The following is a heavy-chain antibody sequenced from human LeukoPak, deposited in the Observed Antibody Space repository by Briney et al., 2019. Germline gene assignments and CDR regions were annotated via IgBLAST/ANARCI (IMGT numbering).Heavy chain of an antibody. J-gene: IGHJ4*02. CDR1: GFTFSGYW. D-gene: IGHD2-15*01. V-gene: IGHV3-49*04. CDR3: TREVVVAAPLDY. Sequence: GGSLRLSCAASGFTFSGYWMSWVRQAPGKGLEWVGFIRSKAYGGTTEYAASVKGRFTISRDDSKSIAYLQMNSLKTEDTAVYYCTREVVVAAPLDYWGQGTLVTVSS. CDR2: IRSKAYGGTT.